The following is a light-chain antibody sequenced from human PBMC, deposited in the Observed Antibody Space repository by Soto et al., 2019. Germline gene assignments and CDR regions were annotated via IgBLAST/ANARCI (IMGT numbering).Light chain of an antibody. J-gene: IGKJ2*01. V-gene: IGKV3-11*01. CDR2: DAS. CDR3: QQRSNWPRT. CDR1: QGVSSY. Sequence: EIVLTQSPVTVSLSPGERATLSCRASQGVSSYLAWYQQKPGQAPRLLIYDASNRATGIPARFSGSGSGTDFTLTISSLEPEDFAVYYCQQRSNWPRTLGQGTKLEIK.